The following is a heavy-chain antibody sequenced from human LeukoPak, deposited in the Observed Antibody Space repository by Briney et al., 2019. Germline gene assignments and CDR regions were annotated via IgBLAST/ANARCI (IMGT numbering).Heavy chain of an antibody. CDR1: GGSISSSSYY. CDR2: IYYSGST. J-gene: IGHJ4*02. CDR3: ARLNPRYYYDSSGYYANDY. D-gene: IGHD3-22*01. V-gene: IGHV4-39*01. Sequence: PSETLSLTCTVSGGSISSSSYYWGWIRQPPGKGLEWIGSIYYSGSTYYNPSLKSRVTISVDTSKNQFSLKLSSVTAAVTAVYYCARLNPRYYYDSSGYYANDYWGQGTLVTVSS.